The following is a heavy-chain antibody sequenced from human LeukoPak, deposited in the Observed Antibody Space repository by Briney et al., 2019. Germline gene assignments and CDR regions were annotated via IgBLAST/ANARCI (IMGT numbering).Heavy chain of an antibody. CDR1: GYTFTSYD. CDR2: MNPNSGNT. CDR3: ARGARYCSSTSCYGGEDY. D-gene: IGHD2-2*01. J-gene: IGHJ4*02. Sequence: ALVRVSCKASGYTFTSYDINWVRQATGQGLEWMGWMNPNSGNTGYAQKFQGRVTMTSNTSITTAYMELSSLRSEDTAVYYCARGARYCSSTSCYGGEDYWGQGTLVTVSS. V-gene: IGHV1-8*01.